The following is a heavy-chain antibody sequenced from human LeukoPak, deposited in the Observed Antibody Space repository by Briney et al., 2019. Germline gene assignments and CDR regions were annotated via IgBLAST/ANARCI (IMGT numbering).Heavy chain of an antibody. CDR1: GFTFSDYY. Sequence: GGSLRLSCAASGFTFSDYYMSWIRQAPGKGLEWVSYISSSGSTIYYADSVKGRFTISRDNAKNSLYLQMNSLRAEDTAVYYCAKRSSGYYGDAFDIWGQGTMVTVSS. V-gene: IGHV3-11*01. D-gene: IGHD3-22*01. CDR3: AKRSSGYYGDAFDI. J-gene: IGHJ3*02. CDR2: ISSSGSTI.